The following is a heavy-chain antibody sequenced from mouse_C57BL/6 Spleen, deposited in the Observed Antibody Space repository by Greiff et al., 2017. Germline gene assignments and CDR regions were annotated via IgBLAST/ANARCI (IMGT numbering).Heavy chain of an antibody. D-gene: IGHD2-3*01. CDR3: ARSSDGPRYFDV. CDR2: IYPSDSET. J-gene: IGHJ1*03. V-gene: IGHV1-61*01. Sequence: QVQLQQPGAELVRPGSSVKLSCKASGYTFTSYWMDWVKQRPGQGLEWIGNIYPSDSETHYNQKFKDKATLTVDKSSSTAYMQLSSLTSEDSAVYYCARSSDGPRYFDVWGTGTTVTVSS. CDR1: GYTFTSYW.